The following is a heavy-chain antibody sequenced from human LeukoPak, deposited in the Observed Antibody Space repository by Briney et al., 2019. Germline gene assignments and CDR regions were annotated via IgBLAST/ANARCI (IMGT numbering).Heavy chain of an antibody. J-gene: IGHJ6*03. D-gene: IGHD3-22*01. V-gene: IGHV1-46*02. CDR3: ARDPLHYYDSSGQPLYYYMDV. CDR1: GYTFNAYY. Sequence: GASVKVSCKASGYTFNAYYMNWVRQAPGQGLEWMGIINPSGGRTSYAQKFQGRVTMTRDTSTSTVYMELSSLRSEDTAVYYCARDPLHYYDSSGQPLYYYMDVWGKGTTVTVSS. CDR2: INPSGGRT.